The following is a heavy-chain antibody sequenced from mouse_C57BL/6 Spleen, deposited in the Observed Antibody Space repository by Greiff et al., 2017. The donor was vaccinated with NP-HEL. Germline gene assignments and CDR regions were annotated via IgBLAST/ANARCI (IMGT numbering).Heavy chain of an antibody. V-gene: IGHV14-2*01. D-gene: IGHD1-1*01. J-gene: IGHJ4*01. CDR2: IDPVDGET. Sequence: EVKLQESGAELVKPGASVKLSCTASGFNIKDYYMHWVKQRTEQGLEWIGRIDPVDGETKYAPKFQGKATITADTSSNTAYLQLSSLTSEDTAVYYCARGGTTVVATDAMDYWGQGTSVTVSS. CDR3: ARGGTTVVATDAMDY. CDR1: GFNIKDYY.